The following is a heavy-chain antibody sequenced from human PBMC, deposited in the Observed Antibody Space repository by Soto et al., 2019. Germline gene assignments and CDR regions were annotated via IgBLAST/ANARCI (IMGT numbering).Heavy chain of an antibody. Sequence: GGSLRLSCAASGFTFSSYWMSWVRQAPGKGLEWVANIKQDGSEKYYVDSVKGRFTISRDNAKNSLYLQMNSLRAEDTAVYYCARDSYDFWSGSDAFDIWGQGTMVTVSS. V-gene: IGHV3-7*01. D-gene: IGHD3-3*01. CDR3: ARDSYDFWSGSDAFDI. CDR1: GFTFSSYW. CDR2: IKQDGSEK. J-gene: IGHJ3*02.